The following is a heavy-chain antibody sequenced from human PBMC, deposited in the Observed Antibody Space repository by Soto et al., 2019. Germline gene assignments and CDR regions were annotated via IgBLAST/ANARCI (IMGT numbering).Heavy chain of an antibody. V-gene: IGHV4-34*01. D-gene: IGHD4-17*01. CDR1: GGSFSGYY. CDR3: AGPSPVTTLE. CDR2: INHSGST. J-gene: IGHJ4*02. Sequence: QVQLQQWGAGLLKPSETLSLTCAVYGGSFSGYYWSWIRQPPGKGLEWIGEINHSGSTNYNPSLKSRVTISVDTSKNQFSLKLSSVTAADTAGYYCAGPSPVTTLEWGQGTLVTVSS.